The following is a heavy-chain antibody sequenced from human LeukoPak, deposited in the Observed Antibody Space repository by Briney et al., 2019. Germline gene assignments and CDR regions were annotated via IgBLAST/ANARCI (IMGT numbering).Heavy chain of an antibody. V-gene: IGHV3-23*01. CDR1: GFTFYSYA. CDR2: IGGSGVDT. D-gene: IGHD7-27*01. Sequence: GGSLRLSCAASGFTFYSYAMSWVRQAPGKGLEWVSGIGGSGVDTYYADSVKGRFTISRGNSKNTLYLQMNSLRAEDTAVYYCAKDGGLWVSAHWGDSWGRGTLVTVSS. J-gene: IGHJ4*02. CDR3: AKDGGLWVSAHWGDS.